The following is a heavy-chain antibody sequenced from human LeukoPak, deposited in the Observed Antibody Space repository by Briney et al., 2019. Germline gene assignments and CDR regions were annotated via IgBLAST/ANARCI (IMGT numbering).Heavy chain of an antibody. CDR3: AREMSDYYDSSGYDY. D-gene: IGHD3-22*01. Sequence: GGSLRLSCAASGFTFSSYAMHWVRQAPGKGLEWVAVISYDGSNKYYADSVKGRFTISKDNSKNTLYRQMNSLRAEDTAVYYCAREMSDYYDSSGYDYWGQGTLVTVSS. CDR2: ISYDGSNK. J-gene: IGHJ4*02. V-gene: IGHV3-30-3*01. CDR1: GFTFSSYA.